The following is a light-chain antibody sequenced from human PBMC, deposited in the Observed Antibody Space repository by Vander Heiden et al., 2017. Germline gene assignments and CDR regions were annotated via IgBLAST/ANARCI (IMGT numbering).Light chain of an antibody. CDR2: DTS. CDR1: QNVDNY. CDR3: QQRSSGHSFNS. V-gene: IGKV3-11*01. Sequence: EIVLTQSPAILSVSPGDRATLSCRASQNVDNYLAWYQQRPGQAPRLLIYDTSNRATDIKARFSGSGFGTDFTLTISSLEPEDFATYYCQQRSSGHSFNSFGQGTKVDIK. J-gene: IGKJ2*03.